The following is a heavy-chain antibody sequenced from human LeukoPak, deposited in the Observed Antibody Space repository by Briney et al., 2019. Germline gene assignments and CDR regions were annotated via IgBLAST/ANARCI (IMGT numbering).Heavy chain of an antibody. V-gene: IGHV3-23*01. CDR2: ISGSGGST. CDR1: GFTFSSYA. J-gene: IGHJ4*02. Sequence: GGSLRLSCAASGFTFSSYAMSWVRQAPGKGLEWVSAISGSGGSTHYADSVKGRFTISRDNSKNTLYLQMNSLRADDTAVYHCAKEDRYSTSWYQFDYWGQGTLVTVSS. D-gene: IGHD6-13*01. CDR3: AKEDRYSTSWYQFDY.